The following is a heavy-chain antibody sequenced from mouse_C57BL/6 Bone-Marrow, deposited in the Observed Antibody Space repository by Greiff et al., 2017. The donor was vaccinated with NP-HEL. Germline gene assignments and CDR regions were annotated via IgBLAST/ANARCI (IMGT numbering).Heavy chain of an antibody. J-gene: IGHJ1*03. D-gene: IGHD1-1*01. CDR1: GYTFTSYW. CDR3: ARDYYGSSWYFDV. Sequence: QVQLKQPGAELVRPGSSVKLSCKASGYTFTSYWMHWVKQRPIQGLEWIGNIDPSDSETHYNQKFKDKATLTVDKSSSTAYMQLSSLTSEDSAVYYCARDYYGSSWYFDVWGTGTTVTVSS. CDR2: IDPSDSET. V-gene: IGHV1-52*01.